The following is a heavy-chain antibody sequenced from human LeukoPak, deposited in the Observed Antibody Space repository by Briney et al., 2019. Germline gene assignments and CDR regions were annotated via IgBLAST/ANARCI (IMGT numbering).Heavy chain of an antibody. D-gene: IGHD2-21*01. CDR3: TKGPFLFDY. CDR2: IRSDGANI. V-gene: IGHV3-30*02. Sequence: PGGSLRLSCAASGFTFRDYGMHWVRQTPGKGLEWVTFIRSDGANIYYADSVKGRFTISRDNSKNTLYLQMNSLRSEDTAVYYCTKGPFLFDYWGQGTLVTVSS. J-gene: IGHJ4*02. CDR1: GFTFRDYG.